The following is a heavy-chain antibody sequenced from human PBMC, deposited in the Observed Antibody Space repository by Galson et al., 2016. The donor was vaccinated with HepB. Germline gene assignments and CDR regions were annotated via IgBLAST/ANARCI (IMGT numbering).Heavy chain of an antibody. Sequence: SLRLSCAASGFTFSSYGMHWVRQAPGKGLEWVAVISYDGSHKYYADSVKGRFTTSKDFSKSTLYLQMSSLRVEDTAVYYCVRVVNGSYYTWGQGTLVTVSS. CDR2: ISYDGSHK. CDR1: GFTFSSYG. D-gene: IGHD1-26*01. V-gene: IGHV3-30*03. J-gene: IGHJ5*02. CDR3: VRVVNGSYYT.